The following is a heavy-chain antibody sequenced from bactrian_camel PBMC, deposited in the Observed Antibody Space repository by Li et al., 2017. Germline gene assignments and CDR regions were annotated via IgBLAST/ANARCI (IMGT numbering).Heavy chain of an antibody. CDR2: YINTRSA. V-gene: IGHV3S53*01. CDR3: TTRGWSDGFDY. J-gene: IGHJ4*01. Sequence: HVQLVESGGGAVQAGGSLRLSCVASAPTYSTNCMGWFRQAPGKQRGEVAVAYINTRSAKYDDSVKGRFTASRDNAKQTLYLQMNSLKSEDTALYYCTTRGWSDGFDYWGQGTQVTVS. D-gene: IGHD1*01. CDR1: APTYSTNC.